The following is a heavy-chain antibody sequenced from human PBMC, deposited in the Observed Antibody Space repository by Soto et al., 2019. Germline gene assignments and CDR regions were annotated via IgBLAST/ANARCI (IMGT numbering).Heavy chain of an antibody. CDR1: GFTLSGYA. CDR2: ISTNGVGT. Sequence: GGSLRLSCAASGFTLSGYAMDWVRQAPGKGLEYVSGISTNGVGTYYTNSVQGRFTISRDNSKNTVYLQMGSLRPEDMAVYYCARRARPDFYYMDVWGKGNTVTVSS. J-gene: IGHJ6*03. V-gene: IGHV3-64*01. D-gene: IGHD6-6*01. CDR3: ARRARPDFYYMDV.